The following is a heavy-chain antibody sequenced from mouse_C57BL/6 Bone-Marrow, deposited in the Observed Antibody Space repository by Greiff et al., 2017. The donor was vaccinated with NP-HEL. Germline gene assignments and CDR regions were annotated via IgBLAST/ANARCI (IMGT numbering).Heavy chain of an antibody. CDR2: IDPSDSET. J-gene: IGHJ4*01. Sequence: VQLQQSGAELVRPGSSVKLSCKASGYTFTSYWMHWVKQRPIQGLEWIGNIDPSDSETHYNQKFKDKATLTVDKSSSTAYMQLSSLTSEDSAVYYCARGDYYGSSSLWAMDYWGQGTSVTVSS. CDR3: ARGDYYGSSSLWAMDY. V-gene: IGHV1-52*01. D-gene: IGHD1-1*01. CDR1: GYTFTSYW.